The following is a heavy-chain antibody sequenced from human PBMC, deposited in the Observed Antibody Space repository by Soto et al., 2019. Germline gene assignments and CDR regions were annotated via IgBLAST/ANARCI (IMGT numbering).Heavy chain of an antibody. CDR1: GYTFTSYG. CDR3: ARLSLVGAYNWFDP. V-gene: IGHV1-18*01. D-gene: IGHD1-26*01. J-gene: IGHJ5*02. CDR2: ISAYNGNT. Sequence: VSVKVSCKASGYTFTSYGSSWVRQARGQGLEWMGWISAYNGNTNYAQKLQGRVTMTADTSTSTAYMELRSLRSDDTAVYYCARLSLVGAYNWFDPWGQGTLVTVSS.